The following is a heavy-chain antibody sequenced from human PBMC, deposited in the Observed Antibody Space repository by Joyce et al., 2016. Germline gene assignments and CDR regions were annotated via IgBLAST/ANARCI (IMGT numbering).Heavy chain of an antibody. V-gene: IGHV4-38-2*02. Sequence: VQLQESGPGLVKPSETLSLTCDVSGDSISSGYFYGWVRQAPGKGLEWIANIYHNGKTYYNASLKSRVTISVDTSKKQLSLNLSSVTAADTAVYYCARDPQNFGFWGQGTLVIVSS. CDR1: GDSISSGYF. CDR2: IYHNGKT. J-gene: IGHJ4*02. D-gene: IGHD2/OR15-2a*01. CDR3: ARDPQNFGF.